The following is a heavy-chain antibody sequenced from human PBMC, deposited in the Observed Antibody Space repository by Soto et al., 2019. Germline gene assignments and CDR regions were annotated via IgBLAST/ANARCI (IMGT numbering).Heavy chain of an antibody. CDR3: AKRPNIVATFGSYYFDY. V-gene: IGHV3-23*01. CDR2: ISGSGGST. Sequence: GGSLRLSCAASGFTFSSYAMSWVRQAPGKGLEWVSAISGSGGSTYYADSVKGRFTISRDNSKNTLYLQMNSLRAEDTAVYYCAKRPNIVATFGSYYFDYWGQGTLVTVSS. D-gene: IGHD5-12*01. CDR1: GFTFSSYA. J-gene: IGHJ4*02.